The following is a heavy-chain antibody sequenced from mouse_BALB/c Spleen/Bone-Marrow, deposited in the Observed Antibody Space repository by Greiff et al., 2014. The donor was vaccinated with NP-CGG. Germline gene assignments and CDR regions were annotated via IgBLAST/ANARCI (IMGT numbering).Heavy chain of an antibody. V-gene: IGHV2-6-5*01. Sequence: QVQLKESGPGLVAPSQSLSITCTVSGFSLSDYGVSWIRQSPGKGLEWLGVIWGGGKEYYNSVLKSRLSINKDNSKRQVFLKMYSLQTDDTAIYYCAKHRSVYPYAMDYWGQGTSVTVSS. J-gene: IGHJ4*01. CDR3: AKHRSVYPYAMDY. CDR1: GFSLSDYG. CDR2: IWGGGKE. D-gene: IGHD2-10*02.